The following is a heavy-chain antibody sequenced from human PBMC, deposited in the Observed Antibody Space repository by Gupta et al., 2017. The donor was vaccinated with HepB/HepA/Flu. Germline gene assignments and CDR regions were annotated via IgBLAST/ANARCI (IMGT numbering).Heavy chain of an antibody. D-gene: IGHD2-15*01. CDR2: ISWNSGSI. V-gene: IGHV3-9*01. Sequence: EVQLVESGGGLVQPGRSLRLSCAASGFTFDDYAMHWVRQAPGKGLEWVSGISWNSGSIGYADSVKGRFTISRDNAKNSLYLQMNSLRAEDTALYYCAKDIGYCSGGSCHGIFDYWGQGTLVTVSS. J-gene: IGHJ4*02. CDR3: AKDIGYCSGGSCHGIFDY. CDR1: GFTFDDYA.